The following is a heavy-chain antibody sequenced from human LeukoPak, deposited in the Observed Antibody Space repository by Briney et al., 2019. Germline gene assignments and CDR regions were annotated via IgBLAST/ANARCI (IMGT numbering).Heavy chain of an antibody. CDR2: ISYDGSNK. Sequence: GRSLRLSCAASGFTFSSYAMHWVRQAPGKGLEWVAVISYDGSNKYYADSVKGRSTISRDNSKNTLYLQMHSLRAEDTAVYYCAREMGGNALDYWGQGTLVTVSS. V-gene: IGHV3-30*04. D-gene: IGHD4-23*01. J-gene: IGHJ4*02. CDR1: GFTFSSYA. CDR3: AREMGGNALDY.